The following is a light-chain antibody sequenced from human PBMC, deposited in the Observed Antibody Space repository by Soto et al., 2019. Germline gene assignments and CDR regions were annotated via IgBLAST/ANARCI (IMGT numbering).Light chain of an antibody. CDR1: LRVSSN. J-gene: IGKJ5*01. Sequence: EIVLTQSPGTLSLSPWERATLSSRASLRVSSNLAWYQQKPGEAPRLLIYGASGRATGIPDRFSGSGSGTAFTLTISRLEPEDFAVYYCQQYGSSPSITFGQGTRLEI. CDR3: QQYGSSPSIT. V-gene: IGKV3-20*01. CDR2: GAS.